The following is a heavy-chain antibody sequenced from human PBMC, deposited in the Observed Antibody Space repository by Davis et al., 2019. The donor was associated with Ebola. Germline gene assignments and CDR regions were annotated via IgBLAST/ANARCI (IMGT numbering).Heavy chain of an antibody. CDR3: ARGGLVPAALYL. CDR2: IYYSGST. V-gene: IGHV4-59*01. CDR1: GFAIRSGYY. Sequence: PSETLSLTCAVSGFAIRSGYYWSWIRQPPGKGLEWIGYIYYSGSTIYNPSLKSRVTISGDTSKKQFSLRLNSVTAADTAVYYCARGGLVPAALYLWGQGTMVTVSS. J-gene: IGHJ3*01. D-gene: IGHD2-2*01.